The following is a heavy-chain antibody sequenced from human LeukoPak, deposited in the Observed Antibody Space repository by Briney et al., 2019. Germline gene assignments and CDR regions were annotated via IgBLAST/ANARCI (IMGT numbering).Heavy chain of an antibody. CDR3: ARAVPSYGLSYYYYYYMDV. CDR2: IYYSGST. CDR1: GGSISSSSYY. V-gene: IGHV4-39*07. D-gene: IGHD5-18*01. Sequence: SETLSLTCTVSGGSISSSSYYWGWIRQPPGKGLEWIGSIYYSGSTYYNPSLKSRVTISVDTSKNQFSLKLSSVTAADTAVYYCARAVPSYGLSYYYYYYMDVWGKGTTVTISS. J-gene: IGHJ6*03.